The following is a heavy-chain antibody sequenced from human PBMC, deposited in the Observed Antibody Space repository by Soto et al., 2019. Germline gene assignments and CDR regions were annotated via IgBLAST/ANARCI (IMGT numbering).Heavy chain of an antibody. J-gene: IGHJ6*02. Sequence: GESLKISCKGSGYSFTSHWISWVRQMPGKGLEWMGRIDPSDSYTNYSPSFQGHVTISADKSISTAYLQWSSLKASDTAMYYCAAFRGYSGYGGPYYGMDVWGQGTTVTVSS. V-gene: IGHV5-10-1*01. D-gene: IGHD5-12*01. CDR2: IDPSDSYT. CDR1: GYSFTSHW. CDR3: AAFRGYSGYGGPYYGMDV.